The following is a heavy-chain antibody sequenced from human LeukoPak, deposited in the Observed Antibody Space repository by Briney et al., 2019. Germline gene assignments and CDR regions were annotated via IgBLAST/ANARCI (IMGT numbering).Heavy chain of an antibody. CDR2: IYDSGST. D-gene: IGHD1-1*01. CDR1: GGSFSGYY. J-gene: IGHJ6*02. CDR3: ARVGGTNYYYYGMDV. V-gene: IGHV4-59*01. Sequence: SETLSLTCAVYGGSFSGYYWSWIRQPPGKGLEWIGYIYDSGSTNYNPSLKSRVTISVDTSKNQFSLKLSSVTAADTAVYYCARVGGTNYYYYGMDVWGQGTTVTVSS.